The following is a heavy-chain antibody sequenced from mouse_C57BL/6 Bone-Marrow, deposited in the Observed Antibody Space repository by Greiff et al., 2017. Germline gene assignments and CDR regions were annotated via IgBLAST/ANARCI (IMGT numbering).Heavy chain of an antibody. J-gene: IGHJ4*01. CDR1: GYTFTSYW. CDR3: ARGGVDYAMDY. V-gene: IGHV1-50*01. Sequence: QVQLQQPGAELVKPGASVKLSCKASGYTFTSYWMQWVKQRPGQGLEWIGEIDPSDSYTNYNQKFKGKATLTVDTSSSTAYMQLSILTSEDSAVYYGARGGVDYAMDYWGQGTSVTVSS. D-gene: IGHD1-1*01. CDR2: IDPSDSYT.